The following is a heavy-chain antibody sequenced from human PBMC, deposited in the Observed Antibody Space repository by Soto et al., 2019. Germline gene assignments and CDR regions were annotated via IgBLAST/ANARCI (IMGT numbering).Heavy chain of an antibody. CDR3: ARHPGDYFAYYYYMDV. CDR2: IYYSGST. Sequence: SETLSLTCTVSGGSISSYYWSWIRQPPGKGLEWIGYIYYSGSTNYNPSLKSRVTISVDTSKNQFSLKLSSVTAADTAVYYCARHPGDYFAYYYYMDVWGKGTTVTVSS. V-gene: IGHV4-59*08. CDR1: GGSISSYY. D-gene: IGHD4-17*01. J-gene: IGHJ6*03.